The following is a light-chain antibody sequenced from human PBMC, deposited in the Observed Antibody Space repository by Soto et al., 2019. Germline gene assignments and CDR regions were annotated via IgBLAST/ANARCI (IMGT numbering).Light chain of an antibody. Sequence: EIVLTQSPDTLSLSPGERATLSCRASQSVSGYLGWYQQKPGQAPRLLIYDASNRAYGVPARFRGSGSGTNFTLTLASLDPDDFAVYYCHQRSNWPYLTFGGGTRV. J-gene: IGKJ4*01. CDR1: QSVSGY. CDR2: DAS. V-gene: IGKV3-11*01. CDR3: HQRSNWPYLT.